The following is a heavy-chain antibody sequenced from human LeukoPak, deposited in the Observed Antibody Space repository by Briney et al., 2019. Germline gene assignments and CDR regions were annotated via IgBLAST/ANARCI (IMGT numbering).Heavy chain of an antibody. D-gene: IGHD6-13*01. V-gene: IGHV1-46*01. CDR2: INPSGGST. CDR3: ARELPLAAAGTFNYYYYYMDV. Sequence: ASVKVSCKASGYTFTSYYMHWVRQAPGQGLEWMGIINPSGGSTSYAQKFQGRVTMTRDMSTSTVYMELSSLRSEDTAVYYCARELPLAAAGTFNYYYYYMDVWGKGTTVTASS. J-gene: IGHJ6*03. CDR1: GYTFTSYY.